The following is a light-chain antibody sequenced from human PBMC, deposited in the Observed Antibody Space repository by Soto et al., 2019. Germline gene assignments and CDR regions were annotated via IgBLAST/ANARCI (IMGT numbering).Light chain of an antibody. CDR2: GAI. V-gene: IGKV3-20*01. CDR1: QSLYSSY. J-gene: IGKJ5*01. Sequence: EIVLTQSPGTLSLSPGERATLSCRASQSLYSSYLAWYQQKSGQAPRLLIHGAISRAAGIPDRFSGSDSGRDFTLIINGVKPEDSAVYYCQQYGSSPYTFGRGTRLEI. CDR3: QQYGSSPYT.